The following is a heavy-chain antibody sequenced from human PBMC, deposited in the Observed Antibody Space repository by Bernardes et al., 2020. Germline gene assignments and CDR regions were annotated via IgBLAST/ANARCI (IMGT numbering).Heavy chain of an antibody. D-gene: IGHD2-2*01. J-gene: IGHJ4*02. CDR1: GFTFSSYW. V-gene: IGHV3-7*05. Sequence: GGSLRLSCAASGFTFSSYWMSWVRQAPGKGLEWVANIKQDGSEKYYVDSVKGRFTISRDNSKNTLYLQMNSLRADDTAVYYCARTPPYCSSTSCYLDYWGQGTLVTVSS. CDR2: IKQDGSEK. CDR3: ARTPPYCSSTSCYLDY.